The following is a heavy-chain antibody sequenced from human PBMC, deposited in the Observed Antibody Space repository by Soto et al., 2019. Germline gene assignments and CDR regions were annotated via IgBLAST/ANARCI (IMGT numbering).Heavy chain of an antibody. CDR3: AGQTFTIAAASYGRSNWFDP. J-gene: IGHJ5*02. D-gene: IGHD6-25*01. CDR1: GGSITSSSHF. V-gene: IGHV4-39*01. Sequence: PSETLSLTCSASGGSITSSSHFWGWVRQPPGKGLEWIGTIYFTGNTYYTPSLKSRLTMSIDTSKNEFSLRLNFVTAADTAVYYCAGQTFTIAAASYGRSNWFDPWGPGNLVTVSS. CDR2: IYFTGNT.